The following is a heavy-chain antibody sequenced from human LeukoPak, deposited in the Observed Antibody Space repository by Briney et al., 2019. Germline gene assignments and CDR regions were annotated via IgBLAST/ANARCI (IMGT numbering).Heavy chain of an antibody. D-gene: IGHD4-23*01. Sequence: PGGSLRLSCAASGFTFSSYEMNWVRQAPGKGLEWVSYISSSGSTIYYADSVKGRFTISRDNSKNTLYLQMNSLRAEDTAVYYCAKDLGNSFDYWGQGTLVTVSS. V-gene: IGHV3-48*03. CDR2: ISSSGSTI. J-gene: IGHJ4*02. CDR1: GFTFSSYE. CDR3: AKDLGNSFDY.